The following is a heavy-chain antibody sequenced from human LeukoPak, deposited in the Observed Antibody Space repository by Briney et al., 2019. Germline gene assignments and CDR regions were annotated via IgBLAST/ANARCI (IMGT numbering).Heavy chain of an antibody. CDR2: ISSSGSTI. D-gene: IGHD3-10*02. CDR1: GFTFSSYE. V-gene: IGHV3-48*03. Sequence: GSLRLSCAASGFTFSSYEMNWVRQAPGKGLEWVSYISSSGSTIYYADSVKGRFTISRDNAKNSLYLQMNSLRAEDTAVYYCAELGITMIGGVWGKGTTVIISS. J-gene: IGHJ6*04. CDR3: AELGITMIGGV.